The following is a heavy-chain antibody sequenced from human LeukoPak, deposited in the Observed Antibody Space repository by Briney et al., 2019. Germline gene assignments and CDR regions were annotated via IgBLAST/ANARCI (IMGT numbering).Heavy chain of an antibody. D-gene: IGHD1/OR15-1a*01. J-gene: IGHJ4*02. CDR2: LSAGNGNT. Sequence: GASVKVSCKASGYTFTSYAIHWVRQAPGQRLEWMGWLSAGNGNTKYSQKFQGRVTITRDTSASTAYMELSSLRSEDTAVYYCASGTNVYYFDYWGQGTLVTVSS. CDR1: GYTFTSYA. V-gene: IGHV1-3*01. CDR3: ASGTNVYYFDY.